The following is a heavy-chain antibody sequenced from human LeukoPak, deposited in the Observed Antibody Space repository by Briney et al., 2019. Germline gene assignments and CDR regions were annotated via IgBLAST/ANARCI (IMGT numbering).Heavy chain of an antibody. CDR3: ASSVGSGRPSVYNWFDP. CDR1: GGTFSSYA. J-gene: IGHJ5*02. V-gene: IGHV1-69*04. CDR2: IIPILGIA. D-gene: IGHD3-10*01. Sequence: ASVNVSCKASGGTFSSYAISWVRQAPGQGLEWMGRIIPILGIANYAQKFQGRVTITADKSTSTAYMELSSLRSEDTAVYYCASSVGSGRPSVYNWFDPWGQGTLVTVSS.